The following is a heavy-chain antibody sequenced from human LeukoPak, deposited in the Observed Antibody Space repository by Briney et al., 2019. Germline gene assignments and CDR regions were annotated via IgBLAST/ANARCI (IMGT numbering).Heavy chain of an antibody. CDR2: ISGSGGST. CDR1: GFTFSSYA. D-gene: IGHD3-10*01. V-gene: IGHV3-23*01. J-gene: IGHJ3*02. Sequence: GESLKISCAASGFTFSSYAMSWVRQAPGKGLEWVSAISGSGGSTYYADSVKGRFTISRDNSKNTLYLQMNSLRAEDTAVYYCAKDPGLLWFGELLPHDAFDIWGQGTMVTVSS. CDR3: AKDPGLLWFGELLPHDAFDI.